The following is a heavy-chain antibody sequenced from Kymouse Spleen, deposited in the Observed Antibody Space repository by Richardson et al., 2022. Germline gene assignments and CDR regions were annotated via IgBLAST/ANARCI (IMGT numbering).Heavy chain of an antibody. V-gene: IGHV4-61*01. Sequence: QVQLQESGPGLVKPSETLSLTCTVSGGSVSSGSYYWSWIRQPPGKGLEWIGYIYYSGSTNYNPSLKSRVTISVDTSKNQFSLKLSSVTAADTAVYYCARGRYCSGGSCYFFDYWGQGTLVTVSS. D-gene: IGHD2-15*01. CDR1: GGSVSSGSYY. J-gene: IGHJ4*02. CDR3: ARGRYCSGGSCYFFDY. CDR2: IYYSGST.